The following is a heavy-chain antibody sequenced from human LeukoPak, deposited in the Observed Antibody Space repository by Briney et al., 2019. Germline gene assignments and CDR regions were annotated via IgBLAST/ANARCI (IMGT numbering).Heavy chain of an antibody. J-gene: IGHJ6*03. CDR2: INSDGSDT. CDR1: GFTFSSYW. V-gene: IGHV3-74*01. Sequence: RGSLRLSCAASGFTFSSYWMHWVRQAPGKGLVWVSRINSDGSDTRYAESVKGRFTISRDNAKNTLYLQMNSLRAEDTAVYYCASVGYYYYMDVWGKGTTVTVSS. D-gene: IGHD3-16*01. CDR3: ASVGYYYYMDV.